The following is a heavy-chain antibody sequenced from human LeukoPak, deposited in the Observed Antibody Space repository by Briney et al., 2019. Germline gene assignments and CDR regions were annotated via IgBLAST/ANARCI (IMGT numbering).Heavy chain of an antibody. CDR2: ISSSSTYI. D-gene: IGHD2-15*01. J-gene: IGHJ4*02. CDR1: GITFSSYN. CDR3: HGYCSAATCSNFDY. V-gene: IGHV3-21*01. Sequence: GGSLRLSCRASGITFSSYNMKWVRQAPGKGLEWISSISSSSTYIYYADSMKGRFTISRDNAKNSLYLQMNSLTAEDTAVYYCHGYCSAATCSNFDYWGQGTLVTVSS.